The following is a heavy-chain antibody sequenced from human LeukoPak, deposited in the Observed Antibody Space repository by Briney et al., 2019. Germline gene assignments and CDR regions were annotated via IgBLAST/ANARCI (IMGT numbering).Heavy chain of an antibody. CDR2: IKPDGSAQ. V-gene: IGHV3-7*01. D-gene: IGHD3-10*01. J-gene: IGHJ5*02. Sequence: GGSLRLSCATSGFTFSSNWMSWVRHVPGRGLDWVANIKPDGSAQYYAASVKGRFTVSRDNAKNSLYLQMNSLRVEDTAVYYCARGRGPYGWFDPWGQGTLVTVSS. CDR1: GFTFSSNW. CDR3: ARGRGPYGWFDP.